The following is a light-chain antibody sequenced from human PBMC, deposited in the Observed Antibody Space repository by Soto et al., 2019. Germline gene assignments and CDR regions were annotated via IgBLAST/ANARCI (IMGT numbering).Light chain of an antibody. J-gene: IGLJ2*01. CDR2: EVS. CDR3: CCNASPML. V-gene: IGLV2-23*02. CDR1: SSDVGSYHL. Sequence: QSALTQPASASGSPGQSVTISCTGTSSDVGSYHLVSWYQQHPDKAPKLLLFEVSTRPSGVSIRFSCSKSGTTASLTISGLDADDYADDYYCCNASPMLFGGGTKLTVL.